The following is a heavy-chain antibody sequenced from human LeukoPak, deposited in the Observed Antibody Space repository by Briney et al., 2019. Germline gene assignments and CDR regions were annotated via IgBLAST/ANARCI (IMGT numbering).Heavy chain of an antibody. CDR2: ISAYNGNT. Sequence: GASVKVSCKASGYTFTSYGISWVRQGPGQGLEWIGWISAYNGNTNYAQKLQGRVTMTTDTSTSTAYMELRSLRSDDTAVYYCARGRSYYGSGSYYNWFDPWGQGTLVTVSS. J-gene: IGHJ5*02. D-gene: IGHD3-10*01. CDR3: ARGRSYYGSGSYYNWFDP. V-gene: IGHV1-18*01. CDR1: GYTFTSYG.